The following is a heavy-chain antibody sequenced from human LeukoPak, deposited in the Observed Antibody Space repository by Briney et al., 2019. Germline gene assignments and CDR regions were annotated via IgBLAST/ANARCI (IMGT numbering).Heavy chain of an antibody. CDR2: IYHSGST. CDR1: GYSISSGYY. Sequence: TASETLSLTCTVSGYSISSGYYWGWIRQPPGKGLEWIGSIYHSGSTYYNPSLKSRVTISVDTSKNQFSLKLRSVTAADTAVYYCARDNHYDFWSGYYPLYYFDYWGQGTPVTVSS. J-gene: IGHJ4*02. D-gene: IGHD3-3*01. CDR3: ARDNHYDFWSGYYPLYYFDY. V-gene: IGHV4-38-2*02.